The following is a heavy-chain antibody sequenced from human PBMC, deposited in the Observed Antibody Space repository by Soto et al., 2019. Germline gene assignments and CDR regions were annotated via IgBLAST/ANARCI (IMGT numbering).Heavy chain of an antibody. Sequence: GSGPTLVNPTQTLTLTCTFSGFSLSTSGMCVSWIRQPPGKALEWLALIDWDDDKYYSTSLKTRLTISKDTSKNQVVLTMTNMDPVDTATYYCARISQYYDILTGRPYFDYWGQGTLVTVSS. CDR2: IDWDDDK. CDR3: ARISQYYDILTGRPYFDY. J-gene: IGHJ4*02. V-gene: IGHV2-70*01. CDR1: GFSLSTSGMC. D-gene: IGHD3-9*01.